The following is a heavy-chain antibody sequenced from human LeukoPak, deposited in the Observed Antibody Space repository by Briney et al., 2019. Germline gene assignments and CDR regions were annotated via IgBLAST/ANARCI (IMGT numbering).Heavy chain of an antibody. CDR3: AILPPHYYYDTSGYSDS. V-gene: IGHV3-23*01. Sequence: GGSLRLSCAASGFTFSSYAMNWVRQAPGKGLEWVSFISAGGGSTYYADSMKGRLTSSRDNSKNTLYLQMNSLRAEDTAVYYCAILPPHYYYDTSGYSDSWGQGTLVTVSS. J-gene: IGHJ4*02. CDR2: ISAGGGST. D-gene: IGHD3-22*01. CDR1: GFTFSSYA.